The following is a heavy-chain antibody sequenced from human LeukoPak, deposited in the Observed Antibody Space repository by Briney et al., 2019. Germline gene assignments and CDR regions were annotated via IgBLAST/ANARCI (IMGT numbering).Heavy chain of an antibody. CDR3: ARDHRVGSSFLYYYYYMDV. CDR1: GFTFSSYA. J-gene: IGHJ6*03. Sequence: GGSLRLSCAASGFTFSSYAMSWVRQAPGKGLEWVSAISGSGGSTYYADSVKGRFTISRDNSKNTLYLQMNSLRAEDTAVYYCARDHRVGSSFLYYYYYMDVWGKGTTVTVSS. D-gene: IGHD6-6*01. CDR2: ISGSGGST. V-gene: IGHV3-23*01.